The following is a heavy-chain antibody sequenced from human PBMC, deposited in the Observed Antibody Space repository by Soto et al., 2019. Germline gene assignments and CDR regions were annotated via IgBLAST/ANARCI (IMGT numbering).Heavy chain of an antibody. CDR3: SRGGIPARPGFVYFAS. CDR2: IIPLSDTT. Sequence: QVQLVQSGAEVKKPGSSVRVSCEASGGDFSEYAFSWVRQAPGQGLEWMGGIIPLSDTTKYAQARKLQGRVKISADKSTNTVYMELSSLRPEDTAVYFCSRGGIPARPGFVYFASWGQGTLVTVSS. J-gene: IGHJ5*02. V-gene: IGHV1-69*06. CDR1: GGDFSEYA. D-gene: IGHD3-9*01.